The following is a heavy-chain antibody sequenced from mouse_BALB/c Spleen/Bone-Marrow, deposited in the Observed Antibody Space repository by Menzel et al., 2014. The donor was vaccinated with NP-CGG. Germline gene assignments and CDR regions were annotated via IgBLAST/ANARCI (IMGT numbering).Heavy chain of an antibody. CDR1: GFTFSSFG. D-gene: IGHD2-4*01. Sequence: EVKLMESGGGLVQPGGSRKLSCAASGFTFSSFGMHWIRQAPEEGLEWVAYISSGSNTIYYEDTVKGRFTISRDNPKNTLFLQMTRLRSEDTAMYYCARRGTMITAGPFAYWGQGTLVTVSA. CDR3: ARRGTMITAGPFAY. CDR2: ISSGSNTI. J-gene: IGHJ3*01. V-gene: IGHV5-17*02.